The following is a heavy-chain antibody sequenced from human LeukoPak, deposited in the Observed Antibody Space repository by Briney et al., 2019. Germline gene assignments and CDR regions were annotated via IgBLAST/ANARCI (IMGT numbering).Heavy chain of an antibody. CDR3: ARDVGQLAVEGWFDP. D-gene: IGHD6-19*01. V-gene: IGHV3-48*04. J-gene: IGHJ5*02. CDR1: GFTFSSYS. Sequence: GGSLRLSCAASGFTFSSYSMNWVRQAPGKGLEWVSYISSSGSTIYYADSVKGRFTISRDNAKNSLYLQMNSLRAEDTAVYYCARDVGQLAVEGWFDPWGQGTLVTVSS. CDR2: ISSSGSTI.